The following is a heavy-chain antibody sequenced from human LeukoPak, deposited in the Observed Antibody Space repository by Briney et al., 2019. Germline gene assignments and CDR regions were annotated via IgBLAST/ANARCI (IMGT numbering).Heavy chain of an antibody. J-gene: IGHJ4*02. CDR3: ARGATYFDY. V-gene: IGHV3-48*04. CDR1: GFTFSTYS. Sequence: GGSLRLSCAAYGFTFSTYSMNWVRQAPGKGLEWISYISTGGSTIYYADSVKGRFTISRDNAKNSLYLQMNSLRAEDTAVYYCARGATYFDYWGQGTLVTVSS. D-gene: IGHD1-26*01. CDR2: ISTGGSTI.